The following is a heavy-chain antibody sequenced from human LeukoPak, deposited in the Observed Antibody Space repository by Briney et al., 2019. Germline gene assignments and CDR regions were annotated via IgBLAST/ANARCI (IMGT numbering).Heavy chain of an antibody. Sequence: ASVKVSCKASGYTFTNYYMHWVRQAPGQSLEWMGIINPTGASTIYSQNFQGRVTMTRDTSTSTFFMELSSLRSEDTVVYYCARARSDFDYWGQGTLVTVSS. J-gene: IGHJ4*02. V-gene: IGHV1-46*01. CDR3: ARARSDFDY. CDR2: INPTGAST. CDR1: GYTFTNYY.